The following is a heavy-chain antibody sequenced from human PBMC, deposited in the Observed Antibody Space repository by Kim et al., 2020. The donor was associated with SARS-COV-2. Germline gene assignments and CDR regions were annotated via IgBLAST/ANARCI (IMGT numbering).Heavy chain of an antibody. CDR1: GFTFSSYG. D-gene: IGHD3-10*01. J-gene: IGHJ6*02. CDR3: AKDLFTMVRGVIDYYYYGMDV. CDR2: IWYDGSNK. Sequence: GGSLRLSCAASGFTFSSYGMHWVRQAPGKGLEWVAVIWYDGSNKYYADSVKGRFTISRDNSKNTLYLQMNSLRAEDTAVYYCAKDLFTMVRGVIDYYYYGMDVWGQGTTVTVSS. V-gene: IGHV3-33*06.